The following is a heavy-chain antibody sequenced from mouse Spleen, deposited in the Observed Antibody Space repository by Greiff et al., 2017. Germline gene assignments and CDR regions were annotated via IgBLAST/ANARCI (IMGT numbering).Heavy chain of an antibody. CDR3: ARGDYDEGFAY. Sequence: DVMLVESGGGLVKPGGARKLSGAASGLTFSDDGMHGVRQAQEKGREGVAYMSSGSSTIYYADTVKGRFTISRDNAKTTLFLQMTSLRSEDTAMYYCARGDYDEGFAYWGPGTLVPVSA. V-gene: IGHV5-17*01. CDR1: GLTFSDDG. D-gene: IGHD2-4*01. CDR2: MSSGSSTI. J-gene: IGHJ3*01.